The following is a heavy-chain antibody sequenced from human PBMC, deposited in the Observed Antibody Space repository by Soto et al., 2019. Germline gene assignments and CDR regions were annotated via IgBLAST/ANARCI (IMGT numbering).Heavy chain of an antibody. D-gene: IGHD1-26*01. CDR1: GGSISSGGYY. V-gene: IGHV4-31*03. J-gene: IGHJ5*02. Sequence: QVQLQESGPGLVKPSQTLSLTCTVSGGSISSGGYYWSWIRQHPGKGLEWIGYIYYSGSTYYNPSLKSRVTISVDTSKNRFSLKLSSVTAADTAVYYCAMSSVRVSDGNWFDPWGQGTLVTVSS. CDR3: AMSSVRVSDGNWFDP. CDR2: IYYSGST.